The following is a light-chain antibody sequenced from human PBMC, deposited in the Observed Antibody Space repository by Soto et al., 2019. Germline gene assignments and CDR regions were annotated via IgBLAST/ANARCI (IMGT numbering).Light chain of an antibody. CDR3: KQSKSFALT. CDR2: STS. J-gene: IGKJ4*01. Sequence: QMTVYPGAGPTSIGDRVTITCRASQVIDNCLAWYQQKPGQAPKVLTYSTSSMPSGVPSRFSGSRSGTDFTLTISSLEPEDCASYYCKQSKSFALTFGGGTKVEIK. CDR1: QVIDNC. V-gene: IGKV1-12*01.